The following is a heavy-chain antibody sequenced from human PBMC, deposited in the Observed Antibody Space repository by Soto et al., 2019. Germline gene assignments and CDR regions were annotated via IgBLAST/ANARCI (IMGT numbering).Heavy chain of an antibody. Sequence: QVQLVQSGAEVKKPGASVKVSCKASGYSFTSYDINWVRQATGLGLEWMGWMNPNSGNTGYAQKFQGRVTMTRNTSISTAYMELSSLRSENTAVYYCARVCGSSCYLSSYWGQGTLVTVSS. J-gene: IGHJ4*02. V-gene: IGHV1-8*01. CDR1: GYSFTSYD. CDR2: MNPNSGNT. D-gene: IGHD2-15*01. CDR3: ARVCGSSCYLSSY.